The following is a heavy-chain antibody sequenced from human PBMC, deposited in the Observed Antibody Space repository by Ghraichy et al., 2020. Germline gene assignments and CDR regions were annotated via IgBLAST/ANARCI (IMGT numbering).Heavy chain of an antibody. J-gene: IGHJ4*02. V-gene: IGHV3-74*01. CDR1: GLTFSSYW. Sequence: GGSLRLSCAASGLTFSSYWMHWVRQAPGKGLEWVSHIKTDGSTTNYADSVRGGFTISRDNAKNTLYLQMNILRADDTAVYYCSTSPRADRGNYWGQGTLVTVSS. D-gene: IGHD3-10*01. CDR3: STSPRADRGNY. CDR2: IKTDGSTT.